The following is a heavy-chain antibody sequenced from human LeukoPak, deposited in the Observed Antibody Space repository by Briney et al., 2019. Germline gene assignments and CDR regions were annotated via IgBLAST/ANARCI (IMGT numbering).Heavy chain of an antibody. D-gene: IGHD6-19*01. V-gene: IGHV3-11*01. Sequence: GGSPRLSCAASGFTFSNYYMTWIRQAPGKGLQWISFISDSGNTIYYADSVEGRFTISRDNAKNSLYLQMHSLSAEDTAMYYCARSTLPGRSGRTEFFQHWGQGTLVTVSS. CDR3: ARSTLPGRSGRTEFFQH. CDR2: ISDSGNTI. CDR1: GFTFSNYY. J-gene: IGHJ1*01.